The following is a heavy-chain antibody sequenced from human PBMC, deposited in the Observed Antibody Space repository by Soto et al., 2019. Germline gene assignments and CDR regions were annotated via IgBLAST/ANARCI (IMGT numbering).Heavy chain of an antibody. D-gene: IGHD3-10*01. CDR1: GFTFSSYS. CDR2: ISSGRTSI. V-gene: IGHV3-48*01. CDR3: ARGSITTVRGYFYYMDV. J-gene: IGHJ6*03. Sequence: GGSLRLSCAASGFTFSSYSMNWVRQAPGKGLEWVSFISSGRTSIYYADSVKGRFTISRDNAKNSLYLQINNLRAEDTAVYYCARGSITTVRGYFYYMDVWGKGTTVTVSS.